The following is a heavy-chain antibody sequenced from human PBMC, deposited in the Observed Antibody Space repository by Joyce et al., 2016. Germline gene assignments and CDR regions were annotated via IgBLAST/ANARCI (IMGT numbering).Heavy chain of an antibody. CDR3: ARGGSTGYCSGGKCYFDS. V-gene: IGHV4-34*02. CDR1: GGSFNGHI. CDR2: INRVGST. Sequence: QVQLQQWGAGLLRPSESLSLTCAVSGGSFNGHIWTWIRQPPGKGLEWIGEINRVGSTYYSPSLGIRVSMSADTSKNQFSLHLRAVTAADRAMYYCARGGSTGYCSGGKCYFDSWGQGTLVTVSS. J-gene: IGHJ4*02. D-gene: IGHD2-15*01.